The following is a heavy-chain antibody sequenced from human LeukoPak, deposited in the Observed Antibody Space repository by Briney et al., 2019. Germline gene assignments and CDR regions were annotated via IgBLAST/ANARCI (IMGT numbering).Heavy chain of an antibody. D-gene: IGHD6-19*01. J-gene: IGHJ5*02. CDR1: GFTFSSYD. CDR3: AGQWLVADNWFDG. CDR2: IRYEGSNT. Sequence: GGSLTLSCAASGFTFSSYDMHWLRQAPGKGLEWVSFIRYEGSNTYYADSVKGRFTISRDNSKNTLYLQMNSLRAEDTAVYYSAGQWLVADNWFDGGGEGSLVTVSS. V-gene: IGHV3-30*02.